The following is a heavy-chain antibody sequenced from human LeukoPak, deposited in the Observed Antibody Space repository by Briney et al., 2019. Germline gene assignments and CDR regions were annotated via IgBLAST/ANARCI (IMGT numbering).Heavy chain of an antibody. J-gene: IGHJ5*02. V-gene: IGHV4-31*03. Sequence: SQTLSLTCTVSGGSISSGGYYWSWIRQHPGKGLEWIGYIYYSGSTYYNPSLKSRVTISVDTSKNQFSLKLSSVTAADTAVYYCARVHDFWSGYGEAYWFDPWGRGTLVTVSS. CDR2: IYYSGST. D-gene: IGHD3-3*01. CDR1: GGSISSGGYY. CDR3: ARVHDFWSGYGEAYWFDP.